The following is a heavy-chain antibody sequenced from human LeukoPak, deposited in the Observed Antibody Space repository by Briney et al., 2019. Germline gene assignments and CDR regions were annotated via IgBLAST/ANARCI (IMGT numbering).Heavy chain of an antibody. CDR1: GFAFSAYA. J-gene: IGHJ5*01. D-gene: IGHD6-19*01. CDR3: AKPISGGLAVTADWFHP. Sequence: PGGSLRLSCTASGFAFSAYAMSWLRQPPGKGLEWVSTINANSGTTSYAASVRGRFTISRDNSKNTLYLQLNTLGADDTATYYCAKPISGGLAVTADWFHPWGQGTLVVVSS. CDR2: INANSGTT. V-gene: IGHV3-23*01.